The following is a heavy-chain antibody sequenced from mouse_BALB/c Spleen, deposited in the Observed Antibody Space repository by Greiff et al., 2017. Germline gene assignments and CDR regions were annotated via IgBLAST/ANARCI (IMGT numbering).Heavy chain of an antibody. Sequence: VQLQQSGPGLVKPSQSLSLTCTVTGYSITSDYAWNWIRQFPGNKLEWMGYISYSGSTSYNPSLKSRISITRDTSKNQFFLQLNSVTTEDTATYYCARGGDWPFAYWGQGTLVTVSA. J-gene: IGHJ3*01. V-gene: IGHV3-2*02. CDR3: ARGGDWPFAY. D-gene: IGHD3-3*01. CDR2: ISYSGST. CDR1: GYSITSDYA.